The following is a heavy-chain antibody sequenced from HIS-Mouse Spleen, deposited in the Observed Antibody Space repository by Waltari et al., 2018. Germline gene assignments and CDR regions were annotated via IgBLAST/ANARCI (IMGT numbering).Heavy chain of an antibody. CDR3: AREIPYSSSWYDWYFDL. CDR2: IYYSGST. Sequence: QLQLQESGPGLVKPSETLSPTCTVSGGSISRSSYYWGWIRQPPGKGLEWIGSIYYSGSTYYNPSLKSRVTISVDTSKNQFSLKLSSVTAADMAVYYCAREIPYSSSWYDWYFDLWGRGTLVTVSS. J-gene: IGHJ2*01. CDR1: GGSISRSSYY. D-gene: IGHD6-13*01. V-gene: IGHV4-39*07.